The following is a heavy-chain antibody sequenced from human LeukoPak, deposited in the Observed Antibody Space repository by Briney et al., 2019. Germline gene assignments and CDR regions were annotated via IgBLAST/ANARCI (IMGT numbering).Heavy chain of an antibody. CDR1: GFSFSSYA. V-gene: IGHV3-23*01. D-gene: IGHD3-10*01. CDR3: AKDLGDGSGSLFRYYYYYGMDV. J-gene: IGHJ6*02. Sequence: GGSLRLSCAASGFSFSSYAMSWVRQAPGKGLEWVSAISGSGGSTYYADSVKGRFTISRDNSKNTLYLQMNSLRAEDTAVYYCAKDLGDGSGSLFRYYYYYGMDVWGQGTTVTVSS. CDR2: ISGSGGST.